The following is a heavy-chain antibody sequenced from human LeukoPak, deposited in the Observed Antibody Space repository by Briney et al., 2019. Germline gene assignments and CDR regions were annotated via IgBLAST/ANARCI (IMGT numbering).Heavy chain of an antibody. J-gene: IGHJ6*03. CDR3: ARALSGSYYDHYYNYMDV. D-gene: IGHD1-26*01. CDR1: GGSFSGYY. CDR2: INHSGST. V-gene: IGHV4-34*01. Sequence: SETLSRTCAVYGGSFSGYYWSWIRQPPGKGLEWIGEINHSGSTNYNPSLKSRVTISVDTSKNQFSLKLSSVTAADTAVYYCARALSGSYYDHYYNYMDVWGKGTTVTVSS.